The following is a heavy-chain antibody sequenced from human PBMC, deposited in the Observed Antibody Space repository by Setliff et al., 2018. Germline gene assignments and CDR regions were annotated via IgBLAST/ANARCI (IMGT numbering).Heavy chain of an antibody. V-gene: IGHV4-59*01. CDR1: GGSISSYY. CDR2: IYYSGST. J-gene: IGHJ4*02. D-gene: IGHD3-22*01. Sequence: SETLSLTCTVSGGSISSYYWSWIRQPPGKGLEWIGYIYYSGSTNYNPSLKSRVTISVDTSKNQFSLKLSSVTAADTAVYYCARESYYESNTYFYPKYFDFWGQGTLVTVSS. CDR3: ARESYYESNTYFYPKYFDF.